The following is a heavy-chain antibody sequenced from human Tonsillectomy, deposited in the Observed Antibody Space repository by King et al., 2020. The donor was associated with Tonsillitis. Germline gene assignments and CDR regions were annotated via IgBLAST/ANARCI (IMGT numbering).Heavy chain of an antibody. D-gene: IGHD6-6*01. CDR2: VNYDGSYK. CDR3: AKEDFEGSSSGSALDY. CDR1: GFTFSSYG. V-gene: IGHV3-30*02. J-gene: IGHJ4*02. Sequence: VQLVESGGGVVQPGGSLRLSCAASGFTFSSYGMHWVRQAPGEGLDWVAFVNYDGSYKYHADSVKGRFTISRDNSKNTLYLQMNSLRPEDMAVYYCAKEDFEGSSSGSALDYWGQGTLVTVSS.